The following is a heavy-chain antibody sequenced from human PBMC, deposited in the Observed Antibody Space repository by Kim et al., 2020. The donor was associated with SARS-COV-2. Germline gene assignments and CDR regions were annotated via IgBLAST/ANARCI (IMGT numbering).Heavy chain of an antibody. CDR3: ARVGLRYYYYGMDV. V-gene: IGHV4-31*03. J-gene: IGHJ6*02. CDR2: IYYSGSA. D-gene: IGHD3-10*01. Sequence: LSLTCTVSGGSISSGGYYWSWIRQHPGKGLEWIGYIYYSGSAYYNPSLKSRVTISVDTSKNQFSLKLSSVTAADTAVYYCARVGLRYYYYGMDVWGQGTTVTVSS. CDR1: GGSISSGGYY.